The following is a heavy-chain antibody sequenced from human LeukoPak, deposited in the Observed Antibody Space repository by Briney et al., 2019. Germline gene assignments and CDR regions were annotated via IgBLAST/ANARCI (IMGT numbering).Heavy chain of an antibody. Sequence: PGGSLRLSCGASGFTFSSYSMNWVRQAPGRGLEWVSSISSSSSYIYYADSVKGRFTISRDNAKNSLYLQMNSLRAEDTAVYYCARGPGYCSSTSCSPNWFDSWGQGTLVTVSS. CDR3: ARGPGYCSSTSCSPNWFDS. J-gene: IGHJ5*01. D-gene: IGHD2-2*01. CDR1: GFTFSSYS. CDR2: ISSSSSYI. V-gene: IGHV3-21*01.